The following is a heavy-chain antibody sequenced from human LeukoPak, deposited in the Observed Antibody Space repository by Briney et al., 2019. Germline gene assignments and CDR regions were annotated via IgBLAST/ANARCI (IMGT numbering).Heavy chain of an antibody. CDR2: IKQDGSKK. Sequence: GGSLRLSCVASGFPFSSYWMTWVRQAPGKGLEWVANIKQDGSKKSYVDSVKGRFTISRDNAKNSLYLQMNSLRAEDTAVYYCARLYYYGDAFDIWGQGTMVTVSS. D-gene: IGHD2/OR15-2a*01. CDR3: ARLYYYGDAFDI. V-gene: IGHV3-7*01. CDR1: GFPFSSYW. J-gene: IGHJ3*02.